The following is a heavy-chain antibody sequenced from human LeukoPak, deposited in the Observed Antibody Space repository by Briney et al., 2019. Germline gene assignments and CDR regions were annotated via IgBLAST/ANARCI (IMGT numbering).Heavy chain of an antibody. J-gene: IGHJ4*02. CDR2: ISGSGRNT. D-gene: IGHD5-24*01. Sequence: GGSLRLSCAASGFTFDDYGMSWVRQAPGKGLEWVSGISGSGRNTYYADSVKGRFTISRDNSQNTLYLQMNSLRAEDTAVYYCAKDPEKWLQLRLGFSDWGQGTLVTVSS. V-gene: IGHV3-23*01. CDR1: GFTFDDYG. CDR3: AKDPEKWLQLRLGFSD.